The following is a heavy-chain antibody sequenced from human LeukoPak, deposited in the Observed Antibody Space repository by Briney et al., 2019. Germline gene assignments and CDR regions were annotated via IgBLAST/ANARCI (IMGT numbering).Heavy chain of an antibody. CDR3: ARGYYYDSSGYASGAFDI. CDR2: ISSSGSTI. V-gene: IGHV3-48*03. J-gene: IGHJ3*02. Sequence: GGSLRLSCAASGFTFRSYEMNWVRQAPGKGLEWVSYISSSGSTIYYADSVKGRFTISRDNAKNSLYLQMNSLRAEDTAVYYCARGYYYDSSGYASGAFDIWGQGTMVTVSS. CDR1: GFTFRSYE. D-gene: IGHD3-22*01.